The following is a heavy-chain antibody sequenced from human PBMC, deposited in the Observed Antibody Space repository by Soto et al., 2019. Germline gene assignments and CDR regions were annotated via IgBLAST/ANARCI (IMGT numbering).Heavy chain of an antibody. V-gene: IGHV3-23*01. CDR3: AKDFMGAWNAFDI. Sequence: GGSLRLSCAASGFTFSSYAMSWVRQAPGKGLEWVSAISGSGGDTYYADSVKGRFTISRGSSKNTLYLQMNSLRAEDTAIYYCAKDFMGAWNAFDIWGQGTMVTVSS. CDR2: ISGSGGDT. CDR1: GFTFSSYA. D-gene: IGHD1-26*01. J-gene: IGHJ3*02.